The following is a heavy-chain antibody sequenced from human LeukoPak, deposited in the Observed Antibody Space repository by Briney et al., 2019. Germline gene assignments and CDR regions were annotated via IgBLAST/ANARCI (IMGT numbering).Heavy chain of an antibody. J-gene: IGHJ4*02. CDR3: ARAWLQFPFDY. V-gene: IGHV3-74*01. D-gene: IGHD5-24*01. Sequence: GGSLRLSCAASGFAFSNYWLHWVRQAPGKGLEWVARINTHGSSTNYADSVKGRFTISRDNAKNTLYLQMNSLRAEDTAVYYCARAWLQFPFDYWGQGTLVTVSS. CDR2: INTHGSST. CDR1: GFAFSNYW.